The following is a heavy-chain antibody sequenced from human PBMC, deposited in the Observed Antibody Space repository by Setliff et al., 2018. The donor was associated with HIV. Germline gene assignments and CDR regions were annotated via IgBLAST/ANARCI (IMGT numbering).Heavy chain of an antibody. CDR1: GFTFSTDW. D-gene: IGHD6-13*01. CDR3: ATDHATSSWFTALLDY. V-gene: IGHV3-23*01. CDR2: ITSNGGTK. Sequence: PGGSLRLPCAASGFTFSTDWMKWVRQAPGKGLEWVSSITSNGGTKYYADSVRGRFILSRDNSKNMLYLQMNSLRAEDTAVYYCATDHATSSWFTALLDYWGQGALVTVSS. J-gene: IGHJ4*02.